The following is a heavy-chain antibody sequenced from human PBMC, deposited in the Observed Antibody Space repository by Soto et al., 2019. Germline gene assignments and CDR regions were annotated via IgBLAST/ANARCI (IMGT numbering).Heavy chain of an antibody. V-gene: IGHV3-72*01. CDR3: VRVKLGPQPLKAFDA. CDR2: IKNNANSYAI. D-gene: IGHD7-27*01. J-gene: IGHJ3*01. Sequence: EVQLVESGGGLVQPGGPLRLSCAASGFTFSDDYMDWVRQAPGKGLEWVARIKNNANSYAIEYAASVKGRFTISRDDSKNSLYLQMNSLRTEDTAIYYCVRVKLGPQPLKAFDAWGHGTMVTISS. CDR1: GFTFSDDY.